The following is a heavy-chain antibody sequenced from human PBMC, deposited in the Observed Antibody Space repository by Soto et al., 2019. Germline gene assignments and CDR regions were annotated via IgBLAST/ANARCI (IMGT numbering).Heavy chain of an antibody. D-gene: IGHD1-1*01. V-gene: IGHV4-39*01. CDR1: GGSISSSSYY. CDR3: ASLVWNSYFDY. Sequence: SETLSLTCTVSGGSISSSSYYWGWIRQPPGKGLEWIGSIYYSGSTYYNPSLKSRVTISVDTSKNQFSLKLSSVTAADTAVYYCASLVWNSYFDYWGQGTLGTVSS. CDR2: IYYSGST. J-gene: IGHJ4*02.